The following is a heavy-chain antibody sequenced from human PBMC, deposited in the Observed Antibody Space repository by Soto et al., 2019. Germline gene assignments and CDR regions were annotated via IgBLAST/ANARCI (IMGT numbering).Heavy chain of an antibody. V-gene: IGHV3-23*01. J-gene: IGHJ5*02. D-gene: IGHD2-21*01. CDR2: ISGSGGST. CDR1: GFTFSSYA. CDR3: AKGTSILWGWAP. Sequence: VQLLESGGGLVQPGGSLRLSCAASGFTFSSYAMTWVRQPPGKGLEWVSSISGSGGSTFYADSVRGRFTISRDNSKNSLYLQMNSLRAEDSAVYYCAKGTSILWGWAPWGQGTLVTVSS.